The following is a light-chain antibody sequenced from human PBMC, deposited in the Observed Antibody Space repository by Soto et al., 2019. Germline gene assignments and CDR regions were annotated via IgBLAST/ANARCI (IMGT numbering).Light chain of an antibody. Sequence: DIQLTQSPSFLSASVGERVTISCRASQDVSRFLAWYQQKPGKAPNLLIYAASTLQSGVPSRFSGSGSGTEFTLTISSLQPEDFATYYCQQLNSYVFTFGPGTKVDIK. CDR2: AAS. J-gene: IGKJ3*01. V-gene: IGKV1-9*01. CDR3: QQLNSYVFT. CDR1: QDVSRF.